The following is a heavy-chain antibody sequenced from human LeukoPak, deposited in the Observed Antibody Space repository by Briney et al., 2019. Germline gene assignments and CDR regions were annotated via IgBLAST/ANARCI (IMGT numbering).Heavy chain of an antibody. Sequence: GASVKVSCKASGYTFTSYGISWVRQAPGQGLEWMGWISAYNGNTNYAQKLQGRVTMTTDTSTSTVYMELRSLRSDDTAVYYCARGARYCGGDCYVVWGQGTLVTVSS. V-gene: IGHV1-18*01. CDR3: ARGARYCGGDCYVV. J-gene: IGHJ4*02. CDR2: ISAYNGNT. CDR1: GYTFTSYG. D-gene: IGHD2-21*02.